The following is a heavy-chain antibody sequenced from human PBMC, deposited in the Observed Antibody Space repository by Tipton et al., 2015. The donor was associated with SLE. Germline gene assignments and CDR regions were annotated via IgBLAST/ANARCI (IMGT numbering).Heavy chain of an antibody. V-gene: IGHV4-59*08. CDR3: ARGMVTWRGAILGVDV. Sequence: TLSLTCIVSGGSISSNYWIWIRQPPGKGLEWIGYISYGGGTNYNPSLKSRVTISVDTAKNQFSLKLTSVTAADTAVYYCARGMVTWRGAILGVDVWGQGTTVNVSS. CDR2: ISYGGGT. J-gene: IGHJ6*02. D-gene: IGHD2-21*02. CDR1: GGSISSNY.